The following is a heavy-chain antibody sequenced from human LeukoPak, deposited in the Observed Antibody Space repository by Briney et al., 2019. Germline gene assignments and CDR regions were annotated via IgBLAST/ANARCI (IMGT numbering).Heavy chain of an antibody. CDR1: GFTFSGYA. Sequence: GGSLRLSCAASGFTFSGYAMRWVRQAPGKGLEWVSDINGSGGSTYYADSVKGRFTISRDNSKNTLYLQMNSLRTEDTAVYYCAKKRIPNWTDIDYWGQGTLVTVSS. J-gene: IGHJ4*02. CDR3: AKKRIPNWTDIDY. CDR2: INGSGGST. D-gene: IGHD1-20*01. V-gene: IGHV3-23*01.